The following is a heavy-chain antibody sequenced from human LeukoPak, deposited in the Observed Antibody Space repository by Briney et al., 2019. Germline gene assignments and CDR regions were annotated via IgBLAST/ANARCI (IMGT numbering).Heavy chain of an antibody. J-gene: IGHJ3*02. V-gene: IGHV3-21*01. CDR2: ISTTSGNI. CDR1: GFTFSSYS. Sequence: GGSLRLSCAASGFTFSSYSMNWVRQAPGKGLEWVAAISTTSGNIYYADSVKGRFTISRDNAKNSLYLQMNSLRVEDTAVYYCAKDHSSGWYPDAFDIWGQGTMVTVSS. D-gene: IGHD6-19*01. CDR3: AKDHSSGWYPDAFDI.